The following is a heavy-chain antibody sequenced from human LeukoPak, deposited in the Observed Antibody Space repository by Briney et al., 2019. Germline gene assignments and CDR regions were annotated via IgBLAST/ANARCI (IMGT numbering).Heavy chain of an antibody. CDR3: ATDVARYLDWLFPGWFDH. CDR2: INQDGSEK. D-gene: IGHD3-9*01. V-gene: IGHV3-7*01. CDR1: GFTFTSYW. Sequence: PGGSLKLSCAVSGFTFTSYWMSWVRQAPGKGLEWVANINQDGSEKYYVDSVKGRFTISRDNAKNSLYLQMSSLRAEATAVYYCATDVARYLDWLFPGWFDHWGQGTLVTVSS. J-gene: IGHJ5*02.